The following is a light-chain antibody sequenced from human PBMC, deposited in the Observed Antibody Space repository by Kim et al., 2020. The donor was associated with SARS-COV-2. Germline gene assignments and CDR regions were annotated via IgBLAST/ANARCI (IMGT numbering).Light chain of an antibody. J-gene: IGLJ2*01. CDR3: QSYDSRLRAV. V-gene: IGLV1-40*01. Sequence: GQRVTISCTGSSSNIGAGYDVQWYQQLPGTAPKLLIYGNSDRPSGVPDRFSGSKSGTSASLAIAGLQTDDEGDYYCQSYDSRLRAVFGGGTQLTVL. CDR2: GNS. CDR1: SSNIGAGYD.